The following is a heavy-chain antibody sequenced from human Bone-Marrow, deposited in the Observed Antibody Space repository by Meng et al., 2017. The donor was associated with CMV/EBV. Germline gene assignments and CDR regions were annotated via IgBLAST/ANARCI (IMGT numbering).Heavy chain of an antibody. Sequence: GGSLRLSCAASGFTFSSYAMSWVRQAPGKGLEWVSAISGSGGSTYYADSVKGRFTISRDNAKNSLYLQMNSLRAEDTAVYYCARELGSYDSSGFDYWGQGTLVTVSS. J-gene: IGHJ4*02. V-gene: IGHV3-23*01. CDR2: ISGSGGST. D-gene: IGHD3-22*01. CDR1: GFTFSSYA. CDR3: ARELGSYDSSGFDY.